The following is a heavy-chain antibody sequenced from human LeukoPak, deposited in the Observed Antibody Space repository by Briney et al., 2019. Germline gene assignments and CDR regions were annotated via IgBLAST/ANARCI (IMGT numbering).Heavy chain of an antibody. CDR3: ARQEYCSGGSCYTWFDP. CDR1: GYAFASYW. D-gene: IGHD2-15*01. V-gene: IGHV5-51*01. J-gene: IGHJ5*02. CDR2: IYPGDSET. Sequence: GESLKISCRVSGYAFASYWIGWVRQVPGKGLEWMGIIYPGDSETKSSPSLQGQVTFSADKSINTAYLQWSSLKASDTAMYYCARQEYCSGGSCYTWFDPWGQGTLVIVSS.